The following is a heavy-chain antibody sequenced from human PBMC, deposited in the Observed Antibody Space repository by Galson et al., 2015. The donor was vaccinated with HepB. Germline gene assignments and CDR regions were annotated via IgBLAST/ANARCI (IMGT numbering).Heavy chain of an antibody. CDR3: ARLYCSSTSCYRGWFDP. J-gene: IGHJ5*02. CDR1: GYTFTSYD. CDR2: MNPNSGNT. Sequence: SVKVSCKASGYTFTSYDINWVRQATGQGLEWMGWMNPNSGNTGYAQKFQGRVTMTRNTSISTAYMELSSLRSEDTAVYYCARLYCSSTSCYRGWFDPWGQGTLVTVSS. D-gene: IGHD2-2*01. V-gene: IGHV1-8*01.